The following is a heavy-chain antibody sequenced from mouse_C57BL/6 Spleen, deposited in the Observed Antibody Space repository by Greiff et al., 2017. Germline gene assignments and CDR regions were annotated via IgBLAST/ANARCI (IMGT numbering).Heavy chain of an antibody. J-gene: IGHJ3*01. CDR3: AREPGAFAY. D-gene: IGHD4-1*01. V-gene: IGHV5-6*01. CDR1: GFTFSSYG. Sequence: EVQLMESGGDLVKPGGSLKLSCAASGFTFSSYGMSWVRQTPDKRLEWVATISSGGSYTYYPDSVKGRFTISRDNAKNTLYLQMSSLKSEDTAMYYCAREPGAFAYWGQGTLVTVSA. CDR2: ISSGGSYT.